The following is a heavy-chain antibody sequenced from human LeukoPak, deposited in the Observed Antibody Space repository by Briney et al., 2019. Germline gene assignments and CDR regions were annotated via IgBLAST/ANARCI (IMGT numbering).Heavy chain of an antibody. CDR3: ARGIFWSGYYTNYYYYMDV. D-gene: IGHD3-3*01. J-gene: IGHJ6*03. CDR1: GGSFSGYY. CDR2: INHSGST. Sequence: PSETLSLTCAVYGGSFSGYYWSWIRQPPGKGLEWIGEINHSGSTNCNPSLKSRVTISVDTSKNQFSLKLSSVTAADTAVYYCARGIFWSGYYTNYYYYMDVWGKGTTVTISS. V-gene: IGHV4-34*01.